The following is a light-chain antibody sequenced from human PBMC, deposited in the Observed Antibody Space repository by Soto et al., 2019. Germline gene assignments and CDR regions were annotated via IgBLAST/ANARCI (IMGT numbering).Light chain of an antibody. CDR3: QQYGSSPIT. CDR1: QTVISGY. V-gene: IGKV3-20*01. J-gene: IGKJ1*01. CDR2: DAS. Sequence: EIVLTHSPGTLSLSPGERATLSCIASQTVISGYLAWYQQKPGQAPRLLIFDASSRATGIPDRFSGSGSGTDFTLTISRLEPEDFAVYYCQQYGSSPITFGQGTKVDIK.